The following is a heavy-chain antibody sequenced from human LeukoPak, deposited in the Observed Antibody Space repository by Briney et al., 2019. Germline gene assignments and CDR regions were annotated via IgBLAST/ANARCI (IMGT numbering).Heavy chain of an antibody. Sequence: ASVKVSCKAFGYTFTSNYMHWVRQAPGQGPEWMGVISPSGGSTIYAQKFQGRVIMTEDTSTDTAYMELSSLRSEDTAVYYCASGRGVIKQWLYYWGQGTLVTVSS. CDR3: ASGRGVIKQWLYY. V-gene: IGHV1-46*01. J-gene: IGHJ4*02. D-gene: IGHD6-19*01. CDR1: GYTFTSNY. CDR2: ISPSGGST.